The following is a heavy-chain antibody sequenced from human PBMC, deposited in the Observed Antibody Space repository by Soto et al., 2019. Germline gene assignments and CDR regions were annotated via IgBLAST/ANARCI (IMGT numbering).Heavy chain of an antibody. V-gene: IGHV5-10-1*01. CDR2: IDPSDSQT. CDR1: GYSFAGYW. Sequence: GESLKISCKGSGYSFAGYWITWVRKKPGKGLEWMGRIDPSDSQTYYSPSFRGHVTISVTKSITTVFLQWSSLRASDTAMYYCARQIYDSDTGPNFQYYFDSWGQGTPVTVSS. D-gene: IGHD3-22*01. CDR3: ARQIYDSDTGPNFQYYFDS. J-gene: IGHJ4*02.